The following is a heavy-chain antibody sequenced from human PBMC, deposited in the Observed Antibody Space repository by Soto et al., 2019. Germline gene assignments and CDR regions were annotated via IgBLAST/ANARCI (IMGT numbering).Heavy chain of an antibody. CDR2: NYWNDDK. Sequence: QITLKESGPTLVKPTQTLTLTCTFSGISLSTSGVGVGWLRQPPGKALQLLALNYWNDDKRYSPSLKSRLTITKDPSKNQVVLTMTNMDPVDTATYYCAHNRWEQLGPYYFDYWGQGTMVTVS. D-gene: IGHD6-13*01. J-gene: IGHJ4*02. V-gene: IGHV2-5*01. CDR1: GISLSTSGVG. CDR3: AHNRWEQLGPYYFDY.